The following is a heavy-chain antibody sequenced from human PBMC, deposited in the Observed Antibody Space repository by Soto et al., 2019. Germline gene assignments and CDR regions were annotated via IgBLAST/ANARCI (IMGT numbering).Heavy chain of an antibody. J-gene: IGHJ4*02. D-gene: IGHD3-9*01. CDR1: GFTFSNYA. CDR2: ISYGGSNK. Sequence: GGSLRLSCAASGFTFSNYAMSWVRQAPGKGLEWVAVISYGGSNKYYADSVKGRFTISRDNSKNTLYLQMNSLRAEDTAVYYCARTRYDILTGYYPFVDYWGQGTLVTVSS. CDR3: ARTRYDILTGYYPFVDY. V-gene: IGHV3-30-3*01.